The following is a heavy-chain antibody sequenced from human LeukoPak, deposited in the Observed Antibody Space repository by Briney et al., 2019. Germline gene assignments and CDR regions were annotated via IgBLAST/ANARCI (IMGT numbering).Heavy chain of an antibody. CDR3: ATLMYSSSWKWFDP. J-gene: IGHJ5*02. CDR2: IKHSGST. V-gene: IGHV4-34*01. D-gene: IGHD6-13*01. Sequence: SETLSLTCAVYGGSFSCYYWSWIRQPPGKRLEWMGEIKHSGSTNYNPSLKSRVTISVDTSKNQFSLKLSSVTAADTAVYYCATLMYSSSWKWFDPWGQGTLVTVSS. CDR1: GGSFSCYY.